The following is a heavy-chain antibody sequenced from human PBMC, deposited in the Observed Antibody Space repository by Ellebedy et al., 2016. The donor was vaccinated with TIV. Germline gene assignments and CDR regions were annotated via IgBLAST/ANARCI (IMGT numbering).Heavy chain of an antibody. CDR3: TRDGSGTMNY. J-gene: IGHJ4*02. Sequence: GESLKISCAVSGFTFSSYWMSWVRQAPGKGLEWVANTRGDGNEKYYVDSVKGRFTISRDNAKISLYLQMTSLRAHDPAVYYCTRDGSGTMNYWGQGTLVTVS. V-gene: IGHV3-7*01. CDR1: GFTFSSYW. CDR2: TRGDGNEK. D-gene: IGHD1-1*01.